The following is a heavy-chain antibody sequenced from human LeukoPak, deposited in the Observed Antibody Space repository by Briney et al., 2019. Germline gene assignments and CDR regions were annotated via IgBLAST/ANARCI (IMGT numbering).Heavy chain of an antibody. V-gene: IGHV3-21*01. J-gene: IGHJ5*02. Sequence: RGSLRLSCAASAFTFSIYSMNWVRQAPRKGLEWDSSISSISSYIYYADSVKGRFTISRENAKHALYQQMNGRRAEDTAVYYCARDGSSYYDILTGYYKGWFDPWGQGTLVTVSS. D-gene: IGHD3-9*01. CDR2: ISSISSYI. CDR3: ARDGSSYYDILTGYYKGWFDP. CDR1: AFTFSIYS.